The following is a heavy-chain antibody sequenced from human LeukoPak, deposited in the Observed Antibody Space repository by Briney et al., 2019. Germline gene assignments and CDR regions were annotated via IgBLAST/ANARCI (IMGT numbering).Heavy chain of an antibody. V-gene: IGHV1-69*13. J-gene: IGHJ4*02. Sequence: SVKVSCKPSGGTFSSYGISWVRQAPGQGLEWMGGIIPIFAAANYAQKFQGRVSITADESTSTAYMDLSSLRSEDTAVYYCARVSEVVAQAFDYWGQGTLVTVSS. D-gene: IGHD5-12*01. CDR1: GGTFSSYG. CDR2: IIPIFAAA. CDR3: ARVSEVVAQAFDY.